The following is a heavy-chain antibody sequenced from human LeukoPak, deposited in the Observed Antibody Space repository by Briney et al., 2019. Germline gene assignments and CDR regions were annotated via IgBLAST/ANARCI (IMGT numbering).Heavy chain of an antibody. J-gene: IGHJ4*02. CDR2: INHTGST. CDR1: GGSFSSYY. Sequence: SETLSLTCAVYGGSFSSYYWSWIRQPPGKGLEWIGEINHTGSTKYNPSLKSRVSISVDTSKNQFSLRLTSVTAADTAVYYCARGRRDGYNWYYFDYWGQGTLVTVSS. CDR3: ARGRRDGYNWYYFDY. V-gene: IGHV4-34*01. D-gene: IGHD5-24*01.